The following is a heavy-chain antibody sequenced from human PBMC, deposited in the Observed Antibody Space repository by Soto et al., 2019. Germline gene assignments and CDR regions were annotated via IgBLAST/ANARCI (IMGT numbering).Heavy chain of an antibody. CDR2: INRDGTST. V-gene: IGHV3-74*01. J-gene: IGHJ4*02. CDR1: GFTFSSYW. CDR3: AIVGQGRYYFDY. Sequence: EVQLVESGGGLVQPGGSLRLSCAGSGFTFSSYWMHWVRQAPGKGLVWVSRINRDGTSTSYADSVKGRFTISRDNAKNRMYLPMKRRRGNDTAEYYCAIVGQGRYYFDYWGQATRVTVSS.